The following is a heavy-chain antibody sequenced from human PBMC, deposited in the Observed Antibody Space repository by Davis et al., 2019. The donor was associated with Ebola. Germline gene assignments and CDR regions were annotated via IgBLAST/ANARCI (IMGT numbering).Heavy chain of an antibody. Sequence: GGSLRLSCAASGFTFITYTMSWVRQAPGKGLEWVAIITSGSSTYYADAVKGRFTISRDNSKDTLYLQMSSLRAEDTAVYWAVATPMDRGVVHAGGFDFWGQGTLVTVSS. V-gene: IGHV3-23*05. D-gene: IGHD3-10*01. CDR1: GFTFITYT. J-gene: IGHJ4*02. CDR2: ITSGSST. CDR3: VATPMDRGVVHAGGFDF.